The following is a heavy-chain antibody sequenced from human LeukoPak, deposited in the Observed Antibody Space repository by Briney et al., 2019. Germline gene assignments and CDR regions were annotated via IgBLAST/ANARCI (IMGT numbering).Heavy chain of an antibody. CDR1: GGTFSTYA. Sequence: SVKVSCKTSGGTFSTYAISWVRQAPGHGLEWMGGIIPIFGTANSAQKFQGRVTITADESTSTAYMELSSLRSEDTAVYYCASSEYQLLRRDYYYYYGMDVWGQGTTVTVSS. CDR3: ASSEYQLLRRDYYYYYGMDV. CDR2: IIPIFGTA. V-gene: IGHV1-69*13. D-gene: IGHD2-2*01. J-gene: IGHJ6*02.